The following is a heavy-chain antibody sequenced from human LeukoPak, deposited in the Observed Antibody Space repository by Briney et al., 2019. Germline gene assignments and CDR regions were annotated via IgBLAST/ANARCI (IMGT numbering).Heavy chain of an antibody. CDR1: GGSISSYY. CDR2: IYYSGNT. CDR3: ARLYNWFDP. Sequence: SETLSLTCSVSGGSISSYYWSWIRQPPGKGLEWIGYIYYSGNTNYNPSLKGQVTISVYTSKSQFSLKLSSVTAADTAVYYCARLYNWFDPWGQGTLVTVSS. D-gene: IGHD2-8*01. J-gene: IGHJ5*02. V-gene: IGHV4-59*08.